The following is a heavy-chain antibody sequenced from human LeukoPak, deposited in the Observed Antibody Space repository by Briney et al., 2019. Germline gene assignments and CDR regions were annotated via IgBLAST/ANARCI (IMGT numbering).Heavy chain of an antibody. CDR1: GFTFSIYS. CDR3: ARAKRNGFDI. J-gene: IGHJ3*02. CDR2: ISSSGSYI. V-gene: IGHV3-21*01. Sequence: GGSLRLSCAASGFTFSIYSMDWVRQAPGKGLEWVSSISSSGSYIYYADSLKGRFTISRDNAKNSLYLQMNSLRAEDTAVYYCARAKRNGFDIWGQGTMVTVSS.